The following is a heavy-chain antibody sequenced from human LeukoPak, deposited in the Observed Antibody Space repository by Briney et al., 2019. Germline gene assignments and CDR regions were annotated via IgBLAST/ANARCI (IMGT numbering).Heavy chain of an antibody. J-gene: IGHJ4*02. CDR2: IQHDGSDI. CDR1: GINFRTSG. Sequence: GGSLRLSCVASGINFRTSGMHWVRQAPGKGLEWVTFIQHDGSDIYYADSVKGRFTVSRDNSKNTVYLHMNSLRVDDTALYYCVREGGRVALGTFDYWGQGTLVTVSS. D-gene: IGHD1-1*01. CDR3: VREGGRVALGTFDY. V-gene: IGHV3-30*02.